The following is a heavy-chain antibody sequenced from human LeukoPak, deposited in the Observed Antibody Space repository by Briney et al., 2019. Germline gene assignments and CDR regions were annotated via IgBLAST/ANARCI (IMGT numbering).Heavy chain of an antibody. V-gene: IGHV1-18*01. D-gene: IGHD3-22*01. CDR1: GYTFTSYG. CDR2: ISAYNGNT. CDR3: ARDIGGPTYYYDSSGYFA. J-gene: IGHJ5*02. Sequence: ASVKVSCKASGYTFTSYGISWVRQAPGQGLEWMGWISAYNGNTNYAQKLQGRVTMTTGTSTSTAYMELRSLRSDDTAVYYCARDIGGPTYYYDSSGYFAWGQGTLVTVSS.